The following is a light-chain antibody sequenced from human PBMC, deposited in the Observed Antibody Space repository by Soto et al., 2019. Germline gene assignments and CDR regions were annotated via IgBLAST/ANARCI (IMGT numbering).Light chain of an antibody. V-gene: IGKV3-15*01. Sequence: IVMTQSPATLSVARGEGATVPCRASQSVSNNLAWYQQKPGQAPRLLIYGASTRATGIPARFSGSGYGTEFTLTISSLQSEDFAVYYCQQYNNWPLTFGGGTKVDIK. J-gene: IGKJ4*01. CDR2: GAS. CDR3: QQYNNWPLT. CDR1: QSVSNN.